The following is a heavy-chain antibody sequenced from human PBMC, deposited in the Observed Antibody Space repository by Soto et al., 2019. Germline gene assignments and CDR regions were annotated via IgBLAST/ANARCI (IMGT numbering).Heavy chain of an antibody. CDR3: ARDSTAFLFDY. J-gene: IGHJ4*02. CDR2: IYYTGRT. CDR1: GDSVRSGSFY. Sequence: QVQLQESGPGRVKPSETLSLTCSVSGDSVRSGSFYWSWIRQPPGRGLEWIGYIYYTGRTSYNPSLQNRVTISIDTSKNQFSLYLTSVTAADTAVYYCARDSTAFLFDYWGQGALVTVSS. V-gene: IGHV4-61*01. D-gene: IGHD2-2*01.